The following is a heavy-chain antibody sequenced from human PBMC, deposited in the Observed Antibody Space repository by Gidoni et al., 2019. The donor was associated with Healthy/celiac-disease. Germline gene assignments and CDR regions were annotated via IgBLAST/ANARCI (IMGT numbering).Heavy chain of an antibody. CDR3: ARGVAAAGDP. CDR2: ISAYNGNT. Sequence: QVQLVQSGAEVKKPGASVKVSCKASGYTFASYGLSGVRQAPGQGLEWMGGISAYNGNTNDAQKLQGRITMTTDTSTSTAYMELRSLRSDDTAVYDCARGVAAAGDPWGQGTLVTVSS. V-gene: IGHV1-18*01. CDR1: GYTFASYG. J-gene: IGHJ5*02. D-gene: IGHD6-13*01.